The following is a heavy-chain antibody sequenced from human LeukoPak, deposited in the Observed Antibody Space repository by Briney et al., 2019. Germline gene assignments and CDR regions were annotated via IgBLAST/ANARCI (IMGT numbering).Heavy chain of an antibody. Sequence: GGSLRLSCAASGFTFSRYWMHWVRQAPGKGLVWFSRINGDGSTTSYADSVKGGFTISRDNAKNTLYLQMNSLRAADTAVYYCATGNYYDRRGYYTFGHWGQGTLVTVSS. D-gene: IGHD3-22*01. V-gene: IGHV3-74*01. CDR2: INGDGSTT. CDR3: ATGNYYDRRGYYTFGH. CDR1: GFTFSRYW. J-gene: IGHJ1*01.